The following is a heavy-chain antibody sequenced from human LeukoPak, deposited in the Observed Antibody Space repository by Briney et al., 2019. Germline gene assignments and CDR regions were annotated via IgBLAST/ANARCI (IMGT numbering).Heavy chain of an antibody. V-gene: IGHV4-30-2*01. J-gene: IGHJ4*02. CDR3: AKDAYCGGDCYSLFDY. CDR2: IYHSGST. CDR1: GGSISSGGYS. D-gene: IGHD2-21*02. Sequence: SETLSLTCAVSGGSISSGGYSWSWIRQPPGKGLEWIGYIYHSGSTYYNPSLKSRVTISVDRSKNQFSLKLSSVTAADTAVYYCAKDAYCGGDCYSLFDYWGQGTLVTVSS.